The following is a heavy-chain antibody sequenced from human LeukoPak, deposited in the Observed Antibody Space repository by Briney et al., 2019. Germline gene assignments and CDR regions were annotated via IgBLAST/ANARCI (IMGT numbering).Heavy chain of an antibody. V-gene: IGHV4-59*08. CDR1: GGSISSYY. J-gene: IGHJ4*02. D-gene: IGHD5-24*01. CDR2: IHYSGRT. Sequence: SETLSLTCTVSGGSISSYYWSWIRQPPGKGLEWIGYIHYSGRTKYYPSLESRVPISVDPSKHQFSLKVSSVTAPDTAIYYCARHQDGYGDYFDFWARESWSPSPQ. CDR3: ARHQDGYGDYFDF.